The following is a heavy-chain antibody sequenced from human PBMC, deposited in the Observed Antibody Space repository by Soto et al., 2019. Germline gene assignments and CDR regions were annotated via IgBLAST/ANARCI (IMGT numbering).Heavy chain of an antibody. J-gene: IGHJ6*02. Sequence: GGSLRLSCAASGFTFSSYSMNWVRQAPGKGLEWVSYISSSSTIYYVDSVKGRFTISRDNAKNSLYLQMNSLRDEDTAVYYCARDRAGAQYGLDVWGQGTTVTVSS. V-gene: IGHV3-48*02. CDR1: GFTFSSYS. D-gene: IGHD1-26*01. CDR2: ISSSSTI. CDR3: ARDRAGAQYGLDV.